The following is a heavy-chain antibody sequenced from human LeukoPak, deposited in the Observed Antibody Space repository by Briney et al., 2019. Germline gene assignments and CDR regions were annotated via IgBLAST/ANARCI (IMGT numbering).Heavy chain of an antibody. D-gene: IGHD1-7*01. V-gene: IGHV3-30*18. J-gene: IGHJ6*03. CDR2: ISYDGSNK. Sequence: GGSLRLSCAASGFTFSSYGMHWVRQAPGKGLEWVAVISYDGSNKYYADSVKGRFTISRDNSKNTLYLQMNSLRAEDTAVYYCAKRRGLELLYYYYMDVWGKGTTVIVSS. CDR1: GFTFSSYG. CDR3: AKRRGLELLYYYYMDV.